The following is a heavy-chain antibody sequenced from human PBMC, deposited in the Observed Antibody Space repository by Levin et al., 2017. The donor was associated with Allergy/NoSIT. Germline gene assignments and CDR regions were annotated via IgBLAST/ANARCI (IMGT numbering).Heavy chain of an antibody. V-gene: IGHV4-4*07. CDR3: ARESENWGRGLDY. D-gene: IGHD7-27*01. Sequence: ESLKISCTVSGDSISSYYWSWIRQPAGKGLEWIGRIYSSGSTNYNPSLKSRVTMSVDTSENQFSLKLSSVTAADTAVFYCARESENWGRGLDYWGQGTLVTVSS. CDR2: IYSSGST. J-gene: IGHJ4*02. CDR1: GDSISSYY.